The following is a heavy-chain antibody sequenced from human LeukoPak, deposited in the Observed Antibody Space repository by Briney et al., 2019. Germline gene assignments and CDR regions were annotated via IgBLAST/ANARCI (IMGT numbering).Heavy chain of an antibody. CDR2: MNPNSGNT. CDR1: GGTFSSYA. D-gene: IGHD5-18*01. Sequence: ASVKVSCKASGGTFSSYAINWVRQATGQGLEWMGWMNPNSGNTGYAQKFQGRVTMTRNTSISTAYMELSSLRSEDTAVYYCARGGYSYYYYYYGMDVWGQGTTVTVSS. CDR3: ARGGYSYYYYYYGMDV. V-gene: IGHV1-8*02. J-gene: IGHJ6*02.